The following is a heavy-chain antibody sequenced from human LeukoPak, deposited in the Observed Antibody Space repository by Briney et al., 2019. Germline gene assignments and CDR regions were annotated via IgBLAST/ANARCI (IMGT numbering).Heavy chain of an antibody. V-gene: IGHV4-61*01. Sequence: PSETLSLTCIVSGGSISSGSISCCYWSWIRQPPGKGLEWIGYIYYSGSTNYNPSLKSRVTISVDTSKNQFSLKLSSVTAADTAVYYCARDGGQWLVPDAFDIWGQGTMVTVSS. CDR1: GGSISSGSISCCY. CDR3: ARDGGQWLVPDAFDI. CDR2: IYYSGST. D-gene: IGHD6-19*01. J-gene: IGHJ3*02.